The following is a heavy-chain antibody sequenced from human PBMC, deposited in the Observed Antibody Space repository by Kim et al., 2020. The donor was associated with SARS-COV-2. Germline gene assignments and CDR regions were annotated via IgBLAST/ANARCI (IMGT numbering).Heavy chain of an antibody. Sequence: SETLSLTCTVSGGSISSSSYYWGWIRQPPGKGLEWIGSIYYSGSTYYNPSLKSRVTISVDTSKNQFSLKLSSVTAADTAVYYCARQAVQQLAPESWFDPWGQGTLVTVSS. CDR3: ARQAVQQLAPESWFDP. J-gene: IGHJ5*02. V-gene: IGHV4-39*01. CDR2: IYYSGST. D-gene: IGHD6-13*01. CDR1: GGSISSSSYY.